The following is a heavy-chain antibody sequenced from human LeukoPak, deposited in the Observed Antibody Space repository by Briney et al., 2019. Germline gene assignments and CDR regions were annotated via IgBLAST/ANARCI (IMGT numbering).Heavy chain of an antibody. Sequence: PGGSLRLSCAASGFTFSSYAMSWVRQASGKGLEWVSVISGSGGSTHYADSVKGRFTISRDNSKNTLYLQMNSLRAEDTAVYYCAKYGSGTRIYYYYGMDVWGQGTTVTVSS. V-gene: IGHV3-23*01. D-gene: IGHD3-10*01. J-gene: IGHJ6*02. CDR3: AKYGSGTRIYYYYGMDV. CDR1: GFTFSSYA. CDR2: ISGSGGST.